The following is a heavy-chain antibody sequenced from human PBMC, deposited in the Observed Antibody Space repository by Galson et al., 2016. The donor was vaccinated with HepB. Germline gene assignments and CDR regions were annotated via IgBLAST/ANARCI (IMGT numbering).Heavy chain of an antibody. CDR3: ARGEITGTTGDY. D-gene: IGHD1-7*01. J-gene: IGHJ4*02. CDR2: IYSGGNT. Sequence: SLRLSCAASGFTVSNNYMTWVRQAPGKGLEWVSLIYSGGNTYYEDSVKGRFTISRDNSKNTLYLQMNSLRTEDTAVYYCARGEITGTTGDYWGQGTLVTVSS. CDR1: GFTVSNNY. V-gene: IGHV3-53*01.